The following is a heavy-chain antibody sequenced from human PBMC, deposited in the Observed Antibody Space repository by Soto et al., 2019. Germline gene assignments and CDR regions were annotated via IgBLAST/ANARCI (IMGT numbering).Heavy chain of an antibody. D-gene: IGHD3-10*01. CDR3: ARGSGTIKY. J-gene: IGHJ4*02. Sequence: SQTLSLTCDISGASVSSNSAAWDWIRQSPSRGLEWLGRTYYRSKWYNDYAASVKSRITTTPDTSKNQFSLQLKSVPPEDTAVYYCARGSGTIKYWGQGTLVTVSS. CDR2: TYYRSKWYN. V-gene: IGHV6-1*01. CDR1: GASVSSNSAA.